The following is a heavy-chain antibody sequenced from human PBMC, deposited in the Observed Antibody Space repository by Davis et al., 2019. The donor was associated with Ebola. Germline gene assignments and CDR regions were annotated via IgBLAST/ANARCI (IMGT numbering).Heavy chain of an antibody. Sequence: MPGGSLRLSCAVYGGSFSGYYWSWIRQPPGKGLEWIGEINHSGSTNYNPSLKSRVTISEDTSKNQFSLKLSSVTAADTAVYYCASPKKWERRHFQHWGQGTLVTVSS. CDR2: INHSGST. CDR3: ASPKKWERRHFQH. J-gene: IGHJ1*01. D-gene: IGHD1-26*01. CDR1: GGSFSGYY. V-gene: IGHV4-34*01.